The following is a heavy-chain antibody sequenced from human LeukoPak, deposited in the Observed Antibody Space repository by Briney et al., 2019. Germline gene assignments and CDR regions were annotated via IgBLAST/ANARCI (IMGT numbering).Heavy chain of an antibody. V-gene: IGHV3-23*01. J-gene: IGHJ4*02. D-gene: IGHD6-19*01. CDR2: TSGDEDST. Sequence: GGSLRLSCAASGFSFRSFAMSWVRQAPGKGLEWVGVTSGDEDSTYYAESVRGRFIISTDNSKNSLYLQMNSLRAEDTAVYYCTKDLMTGFSSGWYFGSWGQGTLVTVSS. CDR3: TKDLMTGFSSGWYFGS. CDR1: GFSFRSFA.